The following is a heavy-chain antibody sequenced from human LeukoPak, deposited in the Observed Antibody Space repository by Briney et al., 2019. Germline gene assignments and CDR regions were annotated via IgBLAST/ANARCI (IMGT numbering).Heavy chain of an antibody. J-gene: IGHJ4*02. D-gene: IGHD3-10*01. CDR1: GFTFSSYG. Sequence: PGGSLRLSCAASGFTFSSYGMHWVRQAPGKGLEWVAVIWYDGSNKYYADSVKGRFTISRDNSKNTLYLQMNSPRAEDTAVYYCARDKRVRGVFDYWGQGTLVTVSS. V-gene: IGHV3-33*01. CDR2: IWYDGSNK. CDR3: ARDKRVRGVFDY.